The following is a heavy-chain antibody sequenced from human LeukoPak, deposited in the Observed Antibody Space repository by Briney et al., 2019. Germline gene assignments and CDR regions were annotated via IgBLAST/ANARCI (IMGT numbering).Heavy chain of an antibody. D-gene: IGHD3-22*01. Sequence: PGGSLRLSCAASGFTFSSYGMHWVRQAPGKGLEWVAVIWYDGSNKYYADSVKGRFTISRDNSKNTLYLQMNSLRAEDTAVYYCARGPFYYYDSSGYYYVPFDYWGQGTLVTASS. V-gene: IGHV3-33*01. CDR1: GFTFSSYG. CDR3: ARGPFYYYDSSGYYYVPFDY. J-gene: IGHJ4*02. CDR2: IWYDGSNK.